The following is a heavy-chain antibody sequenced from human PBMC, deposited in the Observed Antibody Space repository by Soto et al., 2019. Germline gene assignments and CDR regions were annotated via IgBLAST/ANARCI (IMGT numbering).Heavy chain of an antibody. CDR3: ARGWSYGLDY. V-gene: IGHV3-66*01. J-gene: IGHJ4*02. Sequence: PGGSLRLSCSASGFTVSGNYMSWVRQAPGKGLEWVSVFYSGGSTYYADSVKGRFIISSDNSKNTVYLQLNRLRAEDTAVYYCARGWSYGLDYWGQGTLVTVSS. CDR1: GFTVSGNY. D-gene: IGHD5-18*01. CDR2: FYSGGST.